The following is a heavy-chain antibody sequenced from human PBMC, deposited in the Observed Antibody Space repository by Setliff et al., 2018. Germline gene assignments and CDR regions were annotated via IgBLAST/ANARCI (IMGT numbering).Heavy chain of an antibody. CDR1: GYTFTSYG. Sequence: ASVKVSCKSSGYTFTSYGVSWVRQAPGQGLEWMGWISAYNGYIVYAQKFQGRVTMTTDTSTTTAYMELRRLKSDDTAVYYCARGEHIVSGDFYHYIDVWGKGTTVTVSS. CDR2: ISAYNGYI. D-gene: IGHD2-15*01. V-gene: IGHV1-18*01. CDR3: ARGEHIVSGDFYHYIDV. J-gene: IGHJ6*03.